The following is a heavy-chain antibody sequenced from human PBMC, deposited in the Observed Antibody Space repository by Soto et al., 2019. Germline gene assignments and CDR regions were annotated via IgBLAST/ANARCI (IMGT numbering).Heavy chain of an antibody. J-gene: IGHJ6*02. Sequence: QVQLVQSGAEVKKPGSSVKVSCKASGGTFSSYAISWVRQAPGQGLEWMGGIIPIFGIANYAQKFQGRVTITADESTSTAYMELSSLRSEDTAVYYCARDSIGSIAARPYYYYGMDVWGQGTTVTVSS. CDR1: GGTFSSYA. CDR3: ARDSIGSIAARPYYYYGMDV. D-gene: IGHD6-6*01. V-gene: IGHV1-69*01. CDR2: IIPIFGIA.